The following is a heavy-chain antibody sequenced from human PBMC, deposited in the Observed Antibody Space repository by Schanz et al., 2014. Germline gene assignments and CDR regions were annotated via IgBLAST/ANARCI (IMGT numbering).Heavy chain of an antibody. CDR3: AKAEYDILTDTDSRLDP. J-gene: IGHJ5*02. Sequence: QVQLVQSGAEVKKPGASVKVSCKASGYTFTSYGISWVRQAPGQGLEWMGWISVYTGNTKYGQKVQGRVTMTADTSTNTAYMELRSLRSDDTAVYYCAKAEYDILTDTDSRLDPWGQGTLVTVSS. CDR1: GYTFTSYG. V-gene: IGHV1-18*01. D-gene: IGHD3-9*01. CDR2: ISVYTGNT.